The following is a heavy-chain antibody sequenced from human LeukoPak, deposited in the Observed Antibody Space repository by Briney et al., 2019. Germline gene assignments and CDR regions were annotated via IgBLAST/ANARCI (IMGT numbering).Heavy chain of an antibody. CDR1: GGSISSYY. Sequence: PSETLSLTCTVSGGSISSYYWSWIRQPAGKGLEWMGRIYTSGSTNYNPSLKSRVTMSVDTSKNQFSLKLSSVTAADTAVYYCAGVEGGATSIYAFDIWGQGTMVTVSS. CDR2: IYTSGST. V-gene: IGHV4-4*07. CDR3: AGVEGGATSIYAFDI. J-gene: IGHJ3*02. D-gene: IGHD1-26*01.